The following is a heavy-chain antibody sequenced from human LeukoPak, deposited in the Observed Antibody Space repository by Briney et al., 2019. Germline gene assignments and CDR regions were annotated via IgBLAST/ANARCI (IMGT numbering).Heavy chain of an antibody. CDR1: GGSISSGGYS. D-gene: IGHD3-10*01. J-gene: IGHJ4*02. CDR3: ARAGFSAGSYSVDY. Sequence: KASETLSLTCAVSGGSISSGGYSWSWIRQPPGKGLAWIGYIYHRGSTYYNPSLKSRVTISVDRSKNQFSLKLSSVTAADTAVYYCARAGFSAGSYSVDYWGQGTLVTVSS. V-gene: IGHV4-30-2*01. CDR2: IYHRGST.